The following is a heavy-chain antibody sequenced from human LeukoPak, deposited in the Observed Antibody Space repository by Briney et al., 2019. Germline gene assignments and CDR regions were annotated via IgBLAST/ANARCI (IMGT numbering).Heavy chain of an antibody. Sequence: SETLSLTCTVSGASITNSAYHWGWIRQPPGKGLEWIGSINYSGGTHYNPSLKSRVTISVDTSKNQFSLKLSSVTAADTAVYYCAGEGRYYYDSSGYSGYWGQGTLVTVSS. V-gene: IGHV4-39*02. J-gene: IGHJ4*02. CDR3: AGEGRYYYDSSGYSGY. CDR2: INYSGGT. D-gene: IGHD3-22*01. CDR1: GASITNSAYH.